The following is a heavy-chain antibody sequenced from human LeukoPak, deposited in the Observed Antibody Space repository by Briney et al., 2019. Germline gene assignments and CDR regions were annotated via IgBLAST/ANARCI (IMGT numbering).Heavy chain of an antibody. CDR1: GGSISSSSYY. CDR3: ARYYGGNFRCFDY. V-gene: IGHV4-39*07. Sequence: SETLSLTCTVSGGSISSSSYYWGWIRQPPGKGLEWIVSIYYSGSTYYNPSLKSPVTISVDTSKNQFSLKLSSVTAADTAVYYCARYYGGNFRCFDYWGQGTLVTVSS. J-gene: IGHJ4*02. CDR2: IYYSGST. D-gene: IGHD4-23*01.